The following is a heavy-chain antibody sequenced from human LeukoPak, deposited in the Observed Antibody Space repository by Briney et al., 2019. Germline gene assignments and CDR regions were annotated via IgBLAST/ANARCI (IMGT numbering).Heavy chain of an antibody. D-gene: IGHD1-26*01. CDR1: GFTFSDYY. CDR2: IRSELYGGTP. V-gene: IGHV3-71*01. CDR3: TRRVGY. J-gene: IGHJ4*02. Sequence: PGGSLRLSCAASGFTFSDYYMSWIRQAPGKGLEWVGYIRSELYGGTPEYAASVKDRFIISRDDSKSILYLQMNSLKTEDTAIYFCTRRVGYWGQGTLVTVST.